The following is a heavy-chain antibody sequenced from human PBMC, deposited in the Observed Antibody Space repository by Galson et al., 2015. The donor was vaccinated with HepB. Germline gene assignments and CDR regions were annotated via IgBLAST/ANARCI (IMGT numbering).Heavy chain of an antibody. CDR2: IIPIFGTA. Sequence: SVKVSCKAPGGTFSSYAISWVRQAPGQGLEWMGGIIPIFGTANYAQKFQGRVTITADESTSTAYMELSSLRSEDTAVYYCARDSGVYCSSTSCYMDYWGQGTLVTVSS. D-gene: IGHD2-2*02. V-gene: IGHV1-69*13. J-gene: IGHJ4*02. CDR1: GGTFSSYA. CDR3: ARDSGVYCSSTSCYMDY.